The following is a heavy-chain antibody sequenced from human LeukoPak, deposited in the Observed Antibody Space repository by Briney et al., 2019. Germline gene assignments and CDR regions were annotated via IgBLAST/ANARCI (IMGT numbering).Heavy chain of an antibody. CDR2: IWFDGSNQ. D-gene: IGHD3-22*01. V-gene: IGHV3-33*01. CDR3: ARDDFAGDSSGYIDY. Sequence: GGSLRLSCAASGFIFSNYGMHWVRQAPGKGLEWVAVIWFDGSNQYHADAVKGRFTISRDNSKNTQYLQMSSLRAEDTALYYCARDDFAGDSSGYIDYWGQGTLVTVSS. J-gene: IGHJ4*02. CDR1: GFIFSNYG.